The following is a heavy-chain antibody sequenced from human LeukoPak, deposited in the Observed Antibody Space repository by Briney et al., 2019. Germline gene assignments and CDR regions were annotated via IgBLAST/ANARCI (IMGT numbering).Heavy chain of an antibody. CDR1: GYTFTGYY. CDR2: IYPNTGAT. V-gene: IGHV1-2*02. D-gene: IGHD2-8*01. Sequence: ASVKVSCKTSGYTFTGYYIHWVRQAPGQGLEWMGWIYPNTGATKYAERFQGRVTMTRDTSISTAYLDLTSLKSDDMAVYYCARVVYAPPLQPEYNWFDPWGQGTLVIVSS. J-gene: IGHJ5*02. CDR3: ARVVYAPPLQPEYNWFDP.